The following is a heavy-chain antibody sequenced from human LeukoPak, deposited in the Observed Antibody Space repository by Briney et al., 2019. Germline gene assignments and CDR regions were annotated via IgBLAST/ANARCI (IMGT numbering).Heavy chain of an antibody. D-gene: IGHD6-13*01. V-gene: IGHV4-59*01. CDR1: GGSISSYY. J-gene: IGHJ4*02. Sequence: SETLSLTCTVSGGSISSYYWSWIRQPPGKGLEWIGYIYYSGSTNYNPSLKSRVTISVDTSKNQFSLKLSSVTAADTAVYYCARGGTAAGFDHWGQGTLVTVSS. CDR3: ARGGTAAGFDH. CDR2: IYYSGST.